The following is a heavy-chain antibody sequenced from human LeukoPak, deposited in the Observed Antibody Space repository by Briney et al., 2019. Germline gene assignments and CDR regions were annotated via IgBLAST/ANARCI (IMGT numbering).Heavy chain of an antibody. CDR1: GFTFSSYA. J-gene: IGHJ4*02. V-gene: IGHV3-23*01. CDR2: ISSSGGTT. CDR3: AKAGIAVPATPEY. Sequence: GGSLRLSCAASGFTFSSYAMNWVRQAPGKGLEWVSVISSSGGTTYYSDSVKGRFIIARDNSKNTLYLQMNSLRAEDTAVYYCAKAGIAVPATPEYCGQGTQVTVSS. D-gene: IGHD6-19*01.